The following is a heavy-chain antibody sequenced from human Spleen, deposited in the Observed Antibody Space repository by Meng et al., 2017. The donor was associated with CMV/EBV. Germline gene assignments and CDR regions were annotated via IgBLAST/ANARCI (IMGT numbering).Heavy chain of an antibody. CDR3: ARDLGGGNSGLYH. CDR1: GYTFTGYY. Sequence: ASVKVSCKASGYTFTGYYLHWVRQAPGQGLEWMGWINPSSGATSYPQQFQGRVTMTRDTSISTVFMELSSLRSDDTALYYCARDLGGGNSGLYHWGQGTLVTVSS. J-gene: IGHJ5*02. D-gene: IGHD4-23*01. V-gene: IGHV1-2*02. CDR2: INPSSGAT.